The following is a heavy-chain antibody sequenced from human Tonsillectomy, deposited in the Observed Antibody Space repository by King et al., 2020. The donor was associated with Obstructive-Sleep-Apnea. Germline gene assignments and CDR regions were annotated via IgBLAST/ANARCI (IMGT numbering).Heavy chain of an antibody. J-gene: IGHJ4*02. CDR2: ISYIGST. Sequence: QLQESGPGLVKPSETLSLTCTVSGGSINSYYWSWIRQTPGKGLEWIGYISYIGSTNSNPSLKSRVTISVDTSKNQFSLKLSSVTAADTAVYYCAIDRVGRDGYNRFDYWGQGTLVTVSS. V-gene: IGHV4-59*01. D-gene: IGHD5-24*01. CDR1: GGSINSYY. CDR3: AIDRVGRDGYNRFDY.